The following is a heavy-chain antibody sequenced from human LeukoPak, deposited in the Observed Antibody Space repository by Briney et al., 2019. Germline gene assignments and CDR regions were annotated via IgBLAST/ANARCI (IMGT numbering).Heavy chain of an antibody. CDR1: GFTFSSYA. D-gene: IGHD3-10*01. J-gene: IGHJ4*02. Sequence: GGSLRLSCAASGFTFSSYAMSWVRQAPGKGLGWVSAISGSGGSTYYADSVKGRFTISRDNSKNTLYLQMNSLRAEDTAVYYCAKASRWFGELTLFDYWGQGTLVTVSS. V-gene: IGHV3-23*01. CDR3: AKASRWFGELTLFDY. CDR2: ISGSGGST.